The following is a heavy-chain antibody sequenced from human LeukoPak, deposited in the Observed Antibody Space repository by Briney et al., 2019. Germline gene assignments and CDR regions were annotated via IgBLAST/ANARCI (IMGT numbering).Heavy chain of an antibody. CDR1: GFTFSSYS. CDR3: ARVFCSSTSCYWVPFAGFGGWFDP. D-gene: IGHD2-2*01. J-gene: IGHJ5*02. V-gene: IGHV3-21*01. Sequence: PGGSLRLSCAASGFTFSSYSMNWVRQAPGKGLEWVSSISSSGSYIYYADSVKGRFTISRDNAKNSLYLQMNSLRAEDTAVYYCARVFCSSTSCYWVPFAGFGGWFDPWGQGTLVTVSS. CDR2: ISSSGSYI.